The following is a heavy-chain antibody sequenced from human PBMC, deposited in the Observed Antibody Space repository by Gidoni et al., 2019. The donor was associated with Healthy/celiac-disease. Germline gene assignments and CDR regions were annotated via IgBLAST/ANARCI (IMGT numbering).Heavy chain of an antibody. V-gene: IGHV4-38-2*02. J-gene: IGHJ5*02. CDR1: GYSISSGYY. Sequence: QVQLQESGPGLVKPSETLSLTCTVSGYSISSGYYWGWIWQPPGKGLEWIGSIYHSGSTYYNPSLKSRVTISVDTSKNQFSLKLSSVTAADTAVYYCARRPLGWFDPWGQGTLVTVSS. CDR2: IYHSGST. D-gene: IGHD3-16*01. CDR3: ARRPLGWFDP.